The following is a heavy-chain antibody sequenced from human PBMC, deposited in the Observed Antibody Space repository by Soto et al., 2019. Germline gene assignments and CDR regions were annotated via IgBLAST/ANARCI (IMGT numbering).Heavy chain of an antibody. CDR2: ISYEGSNT. V-gene: IGHV3-30-3*01. D-gene: IGHD3-3*01. CDR3: ARVSPAKNRYDVSGLDV. Sequence: RGSLRLSCAASGFIFDTYGIHWVRQAPGKGLQWVALISYEGSNTYYADSVRGRFTISRDNSKNTLYLQINALRPEDTGVYYCARVSPAKNRYDVSGLDVWGQGTLVTVSS. J-gene: IGHJ6*02. CDR1: GFIFDTYG.